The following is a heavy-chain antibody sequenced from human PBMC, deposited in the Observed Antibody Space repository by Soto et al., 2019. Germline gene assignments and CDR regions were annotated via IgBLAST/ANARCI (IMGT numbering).Heavy chain of an antibody. CDR1: GGSISSSSYY. J-gene: IGHJ4*02. CDR3: ARHLPAYYYDSSGYPDY. Sequence: QLQLQESGPGLVKPLETLSLTCTVSGGSISSSSYYWGWIRQPPGKGLEWIGSIYYSGSTYYNPSLKSRVTISVDTSKNQFSLKLSSVTAADTAVYYCARHLPAYYYDSSGYPDYWGQGTLVTVSS. CDR2: IYYSGST. V-gene: IGHV4-39*01. D-gene: IGHD3-22*01.